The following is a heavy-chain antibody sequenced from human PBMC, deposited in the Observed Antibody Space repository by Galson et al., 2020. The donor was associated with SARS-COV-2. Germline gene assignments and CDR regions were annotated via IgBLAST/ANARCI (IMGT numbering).Heavy chain of an antibody. CDR2: IITSGSTM. CDR1: GFTFSDYY. Sequence: GGSLRLSCAASGFTFSDYYMTCIRQPPGKGLEWVSHIITSGSTMDYADSVKGRFTISRDNVDNSLYLQMNSLRDEDTAVYYCARQQQILDYWGQGNLVTVSP. V-gene: IGHV3-11*01. D-gene: IGHD6-13*01. CDR3: ARQQQILDY. J-gene: IGHJ4*02.